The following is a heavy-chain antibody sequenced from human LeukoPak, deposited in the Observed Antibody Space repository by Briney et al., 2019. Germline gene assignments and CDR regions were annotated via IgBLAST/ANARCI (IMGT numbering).Heavy chain of an antibody. D-gene: IGHD3-10*01. CDR3: TRDTDYGSATNYFDH. J-gene: IGHJ4*02. CDR2: ISWEGDTT. CDR1: GFTFDDYA. V-gene: IGHV3-43D*04. Sequence: PGGSLRLSCAASGFTFDDYAMHWVRQAPGKGLEWVSLISWEGDTTYYADSVRGRFTISRDNSKNSLYLQMNSLTADDTASYYCTRDTDYGSATNYFDHWGQGTLVSVSS.